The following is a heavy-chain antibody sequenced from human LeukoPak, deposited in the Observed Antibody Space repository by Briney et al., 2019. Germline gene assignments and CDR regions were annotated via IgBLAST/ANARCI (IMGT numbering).Heavy chain of an antibody. CDR3: AGDLISGSGSLGY. V-gene: IGHV3-74*01. Sequence: GGSLRLSCAASGFTFSSYWMHWVRQAPGKGLVWVARINTNGSPTQYADSVKGRFTISRDNAKTTLYLQMNSLRDEDTAVYYCAGDLISGSGSLGYWGQGTLVTASS. CDR1: GFTFSSYW. CDR2: INTNGSPT. D-gene: IGHD3-10*01. J-gene: IGHJ4*02.